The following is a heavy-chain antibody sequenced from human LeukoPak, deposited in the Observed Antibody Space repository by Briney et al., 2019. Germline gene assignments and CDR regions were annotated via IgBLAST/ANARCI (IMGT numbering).Heavy chain of an antibody. CDR1: GFTISTYR. CDR3: TRDYGGLGQ. J-gene: IGHJ4*02. CDR2: LHSDGSST. V-gene: IGHV3-74*01. D-gene: IGHD3-16*01. Sequence: PGGSLRLSCAASGFTISTYRMHWVRQAPGKGLVWVSSLHSDGSSTRYADSVKGRFTISRDNAKNMLYLQMNGLRVEDTAVYYCTRDYGGLGQWGQGTLVTVSS.